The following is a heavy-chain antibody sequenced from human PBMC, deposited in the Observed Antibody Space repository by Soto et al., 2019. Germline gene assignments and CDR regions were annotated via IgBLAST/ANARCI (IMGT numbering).Heavy chain of an antibody. CDR3: ARESEDLTSNFDY. V-gene: IGHV3-21*06. CDR1: GFTFTRYS. Sequence: XESLELSVAASGFTFTRYSMNWVRQAPGKGLEWVSSISSTTNYIYYGDSMKGRFTISRDNAKNSLYLEMNSLRAEDTAVYYCARESEDLTSNFDYWGQGTLVTVSS. CDR2: ISSTTNYI. J-gene: IGHJ4*02.